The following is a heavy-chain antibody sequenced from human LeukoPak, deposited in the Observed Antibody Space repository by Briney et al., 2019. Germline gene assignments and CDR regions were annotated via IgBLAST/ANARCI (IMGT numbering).Heavy chain of an antibody. V-gene: IGHV4-31*03. Sequence: PSQTLSLTCTVSGGFISSGGYYWSLIRQHPGKRLEWFGYIYYSGSTYYNPSLKSRVTISVDTSKNQFSLKLSSVNAADTAVYYCARVKTTVTTRRFDPWGQGTLVTASS. CDR1: GGFISSGGYY. CDR2: IYYSGST. D-gene: IGHD4-17*01. CDR3: ARVKTTVTTRRFDP. J-gene: IGHJ5*02.